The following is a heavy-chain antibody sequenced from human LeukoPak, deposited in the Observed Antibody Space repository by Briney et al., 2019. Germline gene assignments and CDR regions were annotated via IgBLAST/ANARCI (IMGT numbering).Heavy chain of an antibody. V-gene: IGHV4-59*08. J-gene: IGHJ6*02. Sequence: SETLSLTCSVSGGSISTYYWSWNRLPPGKGLEWIGYMYYSGSTDYSPSLRGRVTISIDASNNQFSLRLSSVTAADTALYYCARSYSSDGYYYYGMDVWGRGTTVTVSS. D-gene: IGHD6-19*01. CDR1: GGSISTYY. CDR3: ARSYSSDGYYYYGMDV. CDR2: MYYSGST.